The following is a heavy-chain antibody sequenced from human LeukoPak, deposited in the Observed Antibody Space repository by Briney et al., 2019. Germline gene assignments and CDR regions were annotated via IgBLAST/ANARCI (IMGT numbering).Heavy chain of an antibody. V-gene: IGHV3-20*01. CDR1: GFTFDDYG. CDR2: INWNGGST. D-gene: IGHD6-19*01. Sequence: TGGSLRLSCAASGFTFDDYGMSWVRQAPGKGLERVSGINWNGGSTGYADSVKGRFTISRDNAKNSLYLQMNSLRAEDTALYHCARAGSSGWEYYGMDVWGQGTTVTVSS. J-gene: IGHJ6*02. CDR3: ARAGSSGWEYYGMDV.